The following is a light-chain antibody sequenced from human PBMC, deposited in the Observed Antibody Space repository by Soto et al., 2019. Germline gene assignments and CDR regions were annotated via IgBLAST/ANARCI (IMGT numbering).Light chain of an antibody. J-gene: IGKJ1*01. V-gene: IGKV1-5*03. Sequence: DIQMTQSPSSLSASVGDRVTITCRASESISSWLAWYQQKPGKAPKLLIYKASNLESGVPSRFSGSGSGTEFTLTISSLQPDDFATYYCQQYKSYSRTFGQGTKVDIK. CDR3: QQYKSYSRT. CDR2: KAS. CDR1: ESISSW.